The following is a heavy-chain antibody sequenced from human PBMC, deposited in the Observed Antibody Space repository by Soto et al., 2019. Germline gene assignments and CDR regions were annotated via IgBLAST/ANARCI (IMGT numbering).Heavy chain of an antibody. CDR2: VYYSGST. CDR3: ARAETVGIHSFGY. D-gene: IGHD4-17*01. Sequence: SETLSLTCTVPGDSVNSYYWSWMRQPPGKGLERMGYVYYSGSTNYNPSLKSRVTISVDTSKNQISLRLKSVTAADTAVYYCARAETVGIHSFGYWGQGSRDTVS. J-gene: IGHJ4*02. V-gene: IGHV4-59*02. CDR1: GDSVNSYY.